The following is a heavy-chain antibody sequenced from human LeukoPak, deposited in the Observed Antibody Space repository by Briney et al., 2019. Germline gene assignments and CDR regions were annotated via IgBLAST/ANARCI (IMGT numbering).Heavy chain of an antibody. CDR2: ISYEGSNK. V-gene: IGHV3-30*03. CDR3: ARVIAFRGYMDV. Sequence: GGALRLSCAASGFTFISYGMHWVRQAPGKGLEWAAVISYEGSNKYHADSVKGRFTISRDNSKNTLYLQMNSLRAEDTAVYYCARVIAFRGYMDVWGKGTTVTVSS. J-gene: IGHJ6*03. D-gene: IGHD3-16*02. CDR1: GFTFISYG.